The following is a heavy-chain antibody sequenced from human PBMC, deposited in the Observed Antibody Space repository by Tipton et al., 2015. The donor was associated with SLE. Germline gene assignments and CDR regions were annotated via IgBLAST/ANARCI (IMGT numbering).Heavy chain of an antibody. CDR1: GYSISSGYY. V-gene: IGHV4-38-2*01. Sequence: TLSLTCDVSGYSISSGYYWAWIRQPPGSGLEWIGSINDGGKTYYSPSLKSRVTMSADTSKNQFSLKLTSVTATDTAVYYCGRSGGYRIHRWGQGTLVTVSS. CDR2: INDGGKT. CDR3: GRSGGYRIHR. J-gene: IGHJ1*01. D-gene: IGHD1-26*01.